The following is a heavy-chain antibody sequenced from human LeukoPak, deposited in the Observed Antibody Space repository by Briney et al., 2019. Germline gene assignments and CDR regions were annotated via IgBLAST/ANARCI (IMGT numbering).Heavy chain of an antibody. J-gene: IGHJ4*02. CDR1: GYTFTSYG. D-gene: IGHD3-9*01. Sequence: GASVKVSCKASGYTFTSYGISWVRQAPGQGLEWMGWISAYNGNTNYAQKLQGRVTMTTDTSTSTAYMELRSLRPDDTAVYYCARRVVLRYFDWLENYYFDYWGQGTLVTVSS. CDR3: ARRVVLRYFDWLENYYFDY. CDR2: ISAYNGNT. V-gene: IGHV1-18*01.